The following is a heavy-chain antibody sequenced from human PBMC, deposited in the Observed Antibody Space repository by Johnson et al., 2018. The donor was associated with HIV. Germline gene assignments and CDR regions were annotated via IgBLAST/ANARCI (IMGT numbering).Heavy chain of an antibody. CDR3: ARGGAFHAFDI. Sequence: VQLIESGGGLVQPGGSLRLSCAVSGFTFSNYWMHWVRQAPGKGLVWVSRVNNDGGATIYADSVKGRFTISRDNAKNTLYLQMNSLRAEDTAMYFCARGGAFHAFDIWGHGTTVTVSS. CDR1: GFTFSNYW. CDR2: VNNDGGAT. V-gene: IGHV3-74*01. J-gene: IGHJ3*02. D-gene: IGHD3-3*02.